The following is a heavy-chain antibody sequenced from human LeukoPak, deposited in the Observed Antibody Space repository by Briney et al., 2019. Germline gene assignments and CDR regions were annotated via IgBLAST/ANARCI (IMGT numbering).Heavy chain of an antibody. CDR2: ISYDGSNK. D-gene: IGHD5-12*01. J-gene: IGHJ4*02. V-gene: IGHV3-30*03. CDR1: GFTFSSYG. CDR3: ARLGAVATIKDY. Sequence: PGGSLRLSCAASGFTFSSYGTHWVRQAPGKGLEWVAVISYDGSNKYYADSVKGRFTISRDNSKNTLYLQMNSLRAEDTAVYYCARLGAVATIKDYWGQGTLVTVSS.